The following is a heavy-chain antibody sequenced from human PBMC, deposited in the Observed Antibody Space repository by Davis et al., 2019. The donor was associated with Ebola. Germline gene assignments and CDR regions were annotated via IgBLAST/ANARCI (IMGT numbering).Heavy chain of an antibody. Sequence: SVKVSCKASGGTFSSYAISWVRQAPGQGLEWMGGIIPIFGTANYAQKFQGRVTITADESTSTAYMELSSLRSEDTAVYYCARELSITMVRGVIITRSPFDPWGQGTLVTVSS. D-gene: IGHD3-10*01. CDR3: ARELSITMVRGVIITRSPFDP. V-gene: IGHV1-69*13. CDR2: IIPIFGTA. CDR1: GGTFSSYA. J-gene: IGHJ5*02.